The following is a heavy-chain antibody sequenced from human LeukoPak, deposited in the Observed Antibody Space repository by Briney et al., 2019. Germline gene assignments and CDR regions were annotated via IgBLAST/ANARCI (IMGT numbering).Heavy chain of an antibody. CDR1: GFTLSIYT. J-gene: IGHJ4*02. Sequence: GGTLRLPCAAPGFTLSIYTMSGARHAPGQGLEGVSSILSGGNTYYAESVKGGSIICKDNSKNTLYVQMNSLRDEDTAVYYCVKRFASGTYYNNDCWGEGTLVTVSS. V-gene: IGHV3-23*01. CDR2: ILSGGNT. D-gene: IGHD3-10*01. CDR3: VKRFASGTYYNNDC.